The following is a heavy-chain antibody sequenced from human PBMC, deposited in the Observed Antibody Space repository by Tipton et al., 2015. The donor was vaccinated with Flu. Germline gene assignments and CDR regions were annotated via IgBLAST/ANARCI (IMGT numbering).Heavy chain of an antibody. J-gene: IGHJ4*02. CDR2: IYHNGDI. CDR3: ARAEIGDFDY. D-gene: IGHD2/OR15-2a*01. Sequence: ALRLSCAVSGYSISRGYYWGWIRQPPGKGLEWIGSIYHNGDIHFNPSLKSRVSISVDTSNNRFSLNLTSVTAADTAVYYCARAEIGDFDYWGQGTLVTVSS. V-gene: IGHV4-38-2*01. CDR1: GYSISRGYY.